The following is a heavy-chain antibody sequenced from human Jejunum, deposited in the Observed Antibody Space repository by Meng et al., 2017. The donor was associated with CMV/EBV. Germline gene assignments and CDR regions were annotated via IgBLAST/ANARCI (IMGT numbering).Heavy chain of an antibody. V-gene: IGHV3-30-3*02. Sequence: VAAGGGVGQPGASPRLSCVVSVFTFSSYAMNWIRQAPGKGLEWVAVTSPDGNIKFYADSVRGRFTISRDNSKNTLFLQMNSLRTEDTALYYCAREAYRNSVLGDLDYWGQGTLVTVSS. CDR1: VFTFSSYA. J-gene: IGHJ4*02. CDR3: AREAYRNSVLGDLDY. CDR2: TSPDGNIK. D-gene: IGHD4/OR15-4a*01.